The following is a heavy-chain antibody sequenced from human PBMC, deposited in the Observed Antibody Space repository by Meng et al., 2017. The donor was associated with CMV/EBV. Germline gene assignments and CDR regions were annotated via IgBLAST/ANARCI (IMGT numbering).Heavy chain of an antibody. D-gene: IGHD1-7*01. J-gene: IGHJ6*02. CDR1: GFTFSSYE. V-gene: IGHV3-48*03. CDR2: ISSSGSTI. CDR3: ARVSRPFTLSFGTYYYYGMDV. Sequence: GESLKISCAASGFTFSSYEMNWVRQAPGKGLEWVSYISSSGSTIYYADSVKGRFTISRDNAKNSLYLQMNSLRAEDTAVYYCARVSRPFTLSFGTYYYYGMDVWGQGTTVTVSS.